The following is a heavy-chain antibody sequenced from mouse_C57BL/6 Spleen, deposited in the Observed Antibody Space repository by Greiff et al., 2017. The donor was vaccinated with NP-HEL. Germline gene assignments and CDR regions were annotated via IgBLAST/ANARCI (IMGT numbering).Heavy chain of an antibody. CDR3: TRGVGTYVFDY. D-gene: IGHD1-1*02. J-gene: IGHJ2*01. CDR1: GFTFSDAW. Sequence: EVKLVESGGGLVQPGGSMKLSCAASGFTFSDAWMDWVRQSPEKGLEWVAEIRNKANNHATYYAESVKGRFTISRDDSKSSVYLQMNSLRAEDTGIYYCTRGVGTYVFDYWGQGTTLTVSS. V-gene: IGHV6-6*01. CDR2: IRNKANNHAT.